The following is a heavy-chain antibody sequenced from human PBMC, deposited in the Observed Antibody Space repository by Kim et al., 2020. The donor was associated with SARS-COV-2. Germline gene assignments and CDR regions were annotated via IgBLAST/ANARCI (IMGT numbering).Heavy chain of an antibody. CDR3: ARDPLSDDSSGYYSRPFDY. Sequence: SVKVSCKASGGTFSSYAISWVRQAPGQRLEWMGRIIPILGIANYAQKFQGRVTITADKSTSTAYMELSSLRSEDTAVYYCARDPLSDDSSGYYSRPFDYWGQGTLVTVSS. CDR1: GGTFSSYA. CDR2: IIPILGIA. V-gene: IGHV1-69*04. D-gene: IGHD3-22*01. J-gene: IGHJ4*02.